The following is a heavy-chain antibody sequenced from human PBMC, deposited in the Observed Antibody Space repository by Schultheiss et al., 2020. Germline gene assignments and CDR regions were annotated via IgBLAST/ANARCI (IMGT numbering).Heavy chain of an antibody. CDR3: ARDDPPGIAAAGSSFDI. Sequence: ASVKVSCKASGYTFTGYYMHWVRQATGQGLEWMGWMNPNSGNTGYAQKFQGRVTMTTDTSTSTAYMELRSLRSDDTAVYYCARDDPPGIAAAGSSFDIWGQGTMVTVS. V-gene: IGHV1-8*02. CDR1: GYTFTGYY. D-gene: IGHD6-13*01. CDR2: MNPNSGNT. J-gene: IGHJ3*02.